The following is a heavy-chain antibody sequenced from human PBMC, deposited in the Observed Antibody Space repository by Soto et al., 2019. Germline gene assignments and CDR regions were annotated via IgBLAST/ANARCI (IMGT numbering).Heavy chain of an antibody. D-gene: IGHD6-13*01. V-gene: IGHV1-69*04. CDR3: ASEVAAAGPIDY. Sequence: SVKVSCKASGYTFTNYAIHWVRQAPGQGLEWMGRIIPILGIANYAQKFQGRVTITADKSTSTAYMELSSLRSEDTAVYYCASEVAAAGPIDYWGQGTLLTVSS. J-gene: IGHJ4*02. CDR1: GYTFTNYA. CDR2: IIPILGIA.